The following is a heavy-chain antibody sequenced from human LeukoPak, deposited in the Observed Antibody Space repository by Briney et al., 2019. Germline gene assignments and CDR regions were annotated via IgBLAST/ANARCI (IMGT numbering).Heavy chain of an antibody. CDR3: ARGGFDWLLFNYYYYMDV. D-gene: IGHD3-9*01. CDR1: GFTFSNFW. V-gene: IGHV3-7*01. CDR2: IKQDGSEK. J-gene: IGHJ6*03. Sequence: GGSLRLSCAASGFTFSNFWMSWVRQAPGKGLEWVANIKQDGSEKYYVDSVKGRFTISRDNAKNSLYLQMNSLRAEDTAVYYCARGGFDWLLFNYYYYMDVWGKGTTVTISS.